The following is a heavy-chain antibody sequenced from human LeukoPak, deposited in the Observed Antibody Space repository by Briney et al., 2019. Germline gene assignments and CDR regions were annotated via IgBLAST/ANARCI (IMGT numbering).Heavy chain of an antibody. D-gene: IGHD6-13*01. J-gene: IGHJ5*02. CDR1: GGSINSRGYS. Sequence: SQTLSLTCTVSGGSINSRGYSWSWLRQHPGKGLEWIGHILSSGSTYVNPSLKSRVTISVDTSKNQFSLKLSSVTAADTAVYYCARLAAAPNWFDPWGQGTLVTVSS. CDR2: ILSSGST. V-gene: IGHV4-31*03. CDR3: ARLAAAPNWFDP.